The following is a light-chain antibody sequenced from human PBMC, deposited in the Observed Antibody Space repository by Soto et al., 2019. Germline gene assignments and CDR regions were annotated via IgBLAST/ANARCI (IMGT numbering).Light chain of an antibody. CDR3: QQFSSYPLT. Sequence: EIVLTQSPATLSLSLGERATLSCRASQSVSSYLAWYQQKPGQAPRLLIYDASNRATGVPARFSGSGSGTDFSLTITRLEPEDFALYYCQQFSSYPLTFGGGTKVDIK. CDR2: DAS. J-gene: IGKJ4*01. V-gene: IGKV3-11*01. CDR1: QSVSSY.